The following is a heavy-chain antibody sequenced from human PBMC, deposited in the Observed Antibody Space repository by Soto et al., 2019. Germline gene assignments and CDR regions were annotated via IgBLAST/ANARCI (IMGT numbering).Heavy chain of an antibody. CDR1: VGSFSGYY. Sequence: PSETLSLTCAVYVGSFSGYYWSWIRQPPGKGLEWIGEINHSGSTNYNPSLKSRVTISVDTSKNQFSLKLSSVTAADTAVYYCARLDYDFWSGYSNWFDPWGQGTLVTVSS. D-gene: IGHD3-3*01. CDR3: ARLDYDFWSGYSNWFDP. V-gene: IGHV4-34*01. CDR2: INHSGST. J-gene: IGHJ5*02.